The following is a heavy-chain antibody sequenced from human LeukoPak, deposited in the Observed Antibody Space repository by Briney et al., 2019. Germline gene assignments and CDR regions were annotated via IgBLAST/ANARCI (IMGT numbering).Heavy chain of an antibody. V-gene: IGHV4-59*08. J-gene: IGHJ3*02. CDR2: IHDSGST. D-gene: IGHD1-26*01. Sequence: SETLSLTCTVSGGTISSYYWNWIRQPPGKGLEWIGYIHDSGSTKYNPSLKSRVAISVDTSKNQFSLKLSSVTAADTAVYYCARHFISSRVGAIDAFDIWGQGTMVTVSS. CDR1: GGTISSYY. CDR3: ARHFISSRVGAIDAFDI.